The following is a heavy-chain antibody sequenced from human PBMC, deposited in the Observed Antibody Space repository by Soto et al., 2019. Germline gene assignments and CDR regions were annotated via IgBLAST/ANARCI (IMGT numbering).Heavy chain of an antibody. J-gene: IGHJ6*02. CDR2: ISGPSIYI. CDR1: GFTFSGYS. V-gene: IGHV3-21*01. D-gene: IGHD2-8*01. Sequence: EVQLVESGGGLVKPGGSLRLSCVASGFTFSGYSINWVRQAPGKGLEWVSYISGPSIYIYYADSVKGRFTISRDNAKSAVCLQMNSLGAEYTAVYYCAKGFRNGFNVWGQGTTVSVSS. CDR3: AKGFRNGFNV.